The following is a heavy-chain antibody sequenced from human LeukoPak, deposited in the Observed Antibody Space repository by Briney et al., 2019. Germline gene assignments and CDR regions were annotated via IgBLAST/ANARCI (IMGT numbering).Heavy chain of an antibody. D-gene: IGHD6-19*01. Sequence: GSLRLSCAASGFTFSSYAMSWVRQAPGKGLEWVSAISSSGGYTFYADSVKGQFTISRDNSKNTLYLQMNSLRAEDMAVYYCSKPRYSSGWYRYYFDYWGQGTLVTVSS. CDR2: ISSSGGYT. V-gene: IGHV3-23*01. CDR1: GFTFSSYA. CDR3: SKPRYSSGWYRYYFDY. J-gene: IGHJ4*02.